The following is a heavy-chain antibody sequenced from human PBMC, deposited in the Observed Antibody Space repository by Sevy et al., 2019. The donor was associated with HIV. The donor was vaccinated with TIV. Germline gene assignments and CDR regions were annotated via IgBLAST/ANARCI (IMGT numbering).Heavy chain of an antibody. D-gene: IGHD1-1*01. Sequence: GGYLRLSCAASEISFSDYYMSWIRQTPGKGLEWISYISSGGSIIYYADSVKGRFTISRDNAKNSLYLQMNSLRAEDTAVYYCTRVRYNYGSYYFDYWGQGTLVTVSS. V-gene: IGHV3-11*01. CDR1: EISFSDYY. CDR3: TRVRYNYGSYYFDY. J-gene: IGHJ4*02. CDR2: ISSGGSII.